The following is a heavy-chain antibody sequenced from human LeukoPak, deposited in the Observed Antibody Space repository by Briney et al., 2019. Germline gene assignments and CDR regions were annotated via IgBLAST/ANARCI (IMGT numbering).Heavy chain of an antibody. CDR1: GFTFSSYG. Sequence: GGSLRLSCAASGFTFSSYGMHWVRQAPGKGLEWVAVIWYDGSNKYYADSVKGRFTISRDNSKNTLYLQMNSLKTEDTAVYYCTNGATFSDDYWGQGTLVTVSS. CDR2: IWYDGSNK. V-gene: IGHV3-33*06. J-gene: IGHJ4*02. D-gene: IGHD1-26*01. CDR3: TNGATFSDDY.